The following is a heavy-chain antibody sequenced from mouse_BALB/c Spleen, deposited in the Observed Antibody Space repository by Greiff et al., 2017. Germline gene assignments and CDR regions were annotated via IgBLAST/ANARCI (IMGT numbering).Heavy chain of an antibody. CDR2: ISSGGSYT. V-gene: IGHV5-6*01. CDR3: ARQSRVTTATDCFDY. CDR1: GFTFSSYG. J-gene: IGHJ2*01. D-gene: IGHD1-2*01. Sequence: EVKLMESGGDLVKPGASLKLSCAASGFTFSSYGMSWVRQTPDKSLEWVATISSGGSYTYYPDSVKGRFTISRDNAKNTLYLQMSSLKSEDTAMDYYARQSRVTTATDCFDYWGQGTTLTVSA.